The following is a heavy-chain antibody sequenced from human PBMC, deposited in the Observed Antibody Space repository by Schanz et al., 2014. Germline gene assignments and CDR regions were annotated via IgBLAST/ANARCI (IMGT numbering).Heavy chain of an antibody. Sequence: QVQLQESGPGLVKPSQTLSLTCTVSGGSISSGGYYWSWIRQHPGKGLEWIGYIYYSGSTYYNTSLKSRLTISVVRSKNQFSLRLDSVTAADTAVYYCALREKPYGPFASWGQGALVTVSS. J-gene: IGHJ4*02. CDR2: IYYSGST. CDR3: ALREKPYGPFAS. D-gene: IGHD3-10*01. CDR1: GGSISSGGYY. V-gene: IGHV4-31*09.